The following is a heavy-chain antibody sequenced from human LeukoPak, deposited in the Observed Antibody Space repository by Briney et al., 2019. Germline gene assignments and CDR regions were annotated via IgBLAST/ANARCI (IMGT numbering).Heavy chain of an antibody. J-gene: IGHJ3*02. D-gene: IGHD3-16*01. CDR2: ISYDGSNK. CDR3: ARDSRAFSYAYDAFDI. V-gene: IGHV3-30-3*01. Sequence: GGSLRLSCAASGFTFSSYAMHWVRQAPGKGLEWVAVISYDGSNKYYADSVKGRFTISRDNSKNTLYLQMNSLRAEDTAVYYCARDSRAFSYAYDAFDIWGQGTLVTVSS. CDR1: GFTFSSYA.